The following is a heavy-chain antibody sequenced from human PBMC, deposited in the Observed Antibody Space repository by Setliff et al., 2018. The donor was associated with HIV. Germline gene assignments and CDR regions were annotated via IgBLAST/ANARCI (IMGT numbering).Heavy chain of an antibody. CDR2: VYNSGIT. J-gene: IGHJ5*02. Sequence: ETLSLTCTVSGGPISSGSYYWGWIRQPPGKGLEWIGSVYNSGITFKNPSLKSRVSISVDRSGNQFSLRLTSVTAADTAVYYCATCRHRPSNWFDPWGQGTVVTVSS. CDR3: ATCRHRPSNWFDP. V-gene: IGHV4-39*07. CDR1: GGPISSGSYY.